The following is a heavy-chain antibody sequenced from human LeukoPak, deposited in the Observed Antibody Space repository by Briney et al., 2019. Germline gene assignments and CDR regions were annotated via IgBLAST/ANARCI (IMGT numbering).Heavy chain of an antibody. D-gene: IGHD5-24*01. CDR2: ISSSGSTI. CDR1: GFTFSSYE. V-gene: IGHV3-48*03. J-gene: IGHJ6*02. CDR3: ARGGLQTGASYYYYGMDV. Sequence: GGSLRLSCAASGFTFSSYEMNWVRQAPGKGLEWVSYISSSGSTIYYADSVKGRFTISRDNAKDSLYLQMNSLRAEDTAVYYCARGGLQTGASYYYYGMDVWGQGTTVTVSS.